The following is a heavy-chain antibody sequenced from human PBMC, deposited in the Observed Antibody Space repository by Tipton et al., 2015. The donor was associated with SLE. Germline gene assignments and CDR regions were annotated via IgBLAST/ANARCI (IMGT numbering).Heavy chain of an antibody. CDR1: GGSISRGPYY. CDR3: AREGVHFWSGSSYYYYYYMDV. CDR2: IYTSGST. J-gene: IGHJ6*03. Sequence: TLSLTCTVSGGSISRGPYYWNWIRQPAGEGLEWIGRIYTSGSTYYNPSLKSRVAISVDTSKNQFSLKLSSVTAADTAVYYCAREGVHFWSGSSYYYYYYMDVWGKGTTVTVSS. V-gene: IGHV4-61*02. D-gene: IGHD3-3*02.